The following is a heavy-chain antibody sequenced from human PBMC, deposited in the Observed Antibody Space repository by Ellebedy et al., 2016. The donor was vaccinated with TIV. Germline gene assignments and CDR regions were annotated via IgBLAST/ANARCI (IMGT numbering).Heavy chain of an antibody. CDR3: ARDVSTGPNWFDP. V-gene: IGHV3-21*01. J-gene: IGHJ5*01. CDR2: ISSSSSYI. Sequence: GESLKISCAASGFTFSSYSMNWVRQAPGKGLEWVSSISSSSSYIYYADSVKGRFTISRDNAKNSLYLQMNSLRAEDTAVYYCARDVSTGPNWFDPWGQGTLVTVSS. D-gene: IGHD5/OR15-5a*01. CDR1: GFTFSSYS.